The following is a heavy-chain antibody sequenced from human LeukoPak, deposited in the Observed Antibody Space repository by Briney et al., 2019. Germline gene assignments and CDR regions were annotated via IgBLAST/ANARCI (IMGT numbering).Heavy chain of an antibody. CDR1: GGTFSSYA. Sequence: SVKVSCKASGGTFSSYAISWVRQAPGQGLEWMGRIIPIFGTANYAQKFQGRVTITTDEATSTAYMELSSLRSEDTAVYYCASGKGYYDSSGYYDGAYWGQGTLVTVSS. D-gene: IGHD3-22*01. J-gene: IGHJ4*02. CDR2: IIPIFGTA. CDR3: ASGKGYYDSSGYYDGAY. V-gene: IGHV1-69*05.